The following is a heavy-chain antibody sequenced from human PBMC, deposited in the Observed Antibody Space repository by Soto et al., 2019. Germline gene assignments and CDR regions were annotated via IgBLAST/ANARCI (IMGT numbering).Heavy chain of an antibody. CDR3: ARAPAASRGYFDR. Sequence: EVQLVESGGGLVKPGGSLRLSCAASGFTFSSYTMNWVRQAPGKGLEWVSSISGSGSYIYYADSVKGRFTISRDNTKTSLYRQMNSLRAEDTAVYDCARAPAASRGYFDRWGRGTLVTGSS. D-gene: IGHD6-13*01. V-gene: IGHV3-21*01. CDR1: GFTFSSYT. J-gene: IGHJ2*01. CDR2: ISGSGSYI.